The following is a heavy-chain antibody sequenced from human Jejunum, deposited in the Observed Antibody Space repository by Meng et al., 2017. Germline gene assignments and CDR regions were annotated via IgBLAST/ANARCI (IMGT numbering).Heavy chain of an antibody. Sequence: QVQLHQSGPGLVKPSQNPSLTFAISGDSVSSNSAAWNWIRQSPSRGLEWLGRTYYRSKWSSDYAVSVRSRITINADTSKNQFSLQVNSVTPEDTAVYYCARKAVAVGTFDYWGQGTLVTVSS. CDR2: TYYRSKWSS. J-gene: IGHJ4*02. D-gene: IGHD6-19*01. V-gene: IGHV6-1*01. CDR1: GDSVSSNSAA. CDR3: ARKAVAVGTFDY.